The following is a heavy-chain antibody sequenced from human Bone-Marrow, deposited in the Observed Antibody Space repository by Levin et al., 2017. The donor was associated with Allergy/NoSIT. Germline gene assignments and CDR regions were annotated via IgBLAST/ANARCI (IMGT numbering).Heavy chain of an antibody. Sequence: GGSLRLSCAASGFTFSSFEMNWVRQTPGKGLEWISYISSSGTTIYYADSVKGRFTISRDNAKNSLYLEMNSLRAEDAAIYYCVRDSRHSSSRWDAFDIWGQGTMVAVSS. D-gene: IGHD6-13*01. CDR1: GFTFSSFE. V-gene: IGHV3-48*03. CDR3: VRDSRHSSSRWDAFDI. J-gene: IGHJ3*02. CDR2: ISSSGTTI.